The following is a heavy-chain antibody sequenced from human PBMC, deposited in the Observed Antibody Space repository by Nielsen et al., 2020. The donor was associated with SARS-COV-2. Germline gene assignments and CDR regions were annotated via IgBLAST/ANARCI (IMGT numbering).Heavy chain of an antibody. J-gene: IGHJ4*02. V-gene: IGHV3-23*01. D-gene: IGHD6-19*01. CDR2: ISGSGGST. Sequence: ETLSLTCAASGFTFSGNAMTWVRQAPGKGLEWVSAISGSGGSTYYADSVRGRFTISRDNSKNTLYLQMNSLRAEDTAVYYCAKRDSSAWYFRDWGQGTVVTVSS. CDR3: AKRDSSAWYFRD. CDR1: GFTFSGNA.